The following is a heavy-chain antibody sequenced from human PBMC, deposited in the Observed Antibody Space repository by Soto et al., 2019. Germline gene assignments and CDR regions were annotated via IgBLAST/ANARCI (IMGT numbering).Heavy chain of an antibody. V-gene: IGHV4-39*01. CDR2: IYYSGST. D-gene: IGHD3-22*01. CDR3: ARRLYYDSSGFEGGGMDV. CDR1: GGSIIGSGYY. Sequence: SETLSVTCTVAGGSIIGSGYYWGWIRKPPGKGLEWIGSIYYSGSTYYNPSLKSRVTISVDTSKNQFSLKLSSVTAADTAVYYCARRLYYDSSGFEGGGMDVWGQGTTVTVSS. J-gene: IGHJ6*02.